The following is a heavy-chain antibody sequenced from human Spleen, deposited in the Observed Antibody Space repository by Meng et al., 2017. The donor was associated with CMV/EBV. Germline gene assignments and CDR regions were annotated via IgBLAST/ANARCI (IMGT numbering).Heavy chain of an antibody. J-gene: IGHJ4*02. V-gene: IGHV1-69*05. Sequence: CSSSSLMWVRQAPGQGLEWMGGITPACETADYAQKFRDRVTISTDDSATTAYMEMGSLGSEDTAVYFCARGPRITVGGVIIWPLEDWGQGTLVTVSS. CDR2: ITPACETA. CDR3: ARGPRITVGGVIIWPLED. D-gene: IGHD3-16*02. CDR1: CSSSS.